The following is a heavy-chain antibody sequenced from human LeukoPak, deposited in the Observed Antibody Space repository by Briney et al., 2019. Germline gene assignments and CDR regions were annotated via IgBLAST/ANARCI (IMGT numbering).Heavy chain of an antibody. D-gene: IGHD2-2*01. CDR3: ARALYCSSTSCYADY. J-gene: IGHJ4*02. CDR1: GFTFSSYD. V-gene: IGHV3-21*01. Sequence: PGGSLRLSCAAPGFTFSSYDMNWVRQAPGKGLEWVSSISSSSSYIYYADSVKGRFTISRDNAKNSLYLQINSLRAEDTAVYYCARALYCSSTSCYADYWGQGTLVTVSS. CDR2: ISSSSSYI.